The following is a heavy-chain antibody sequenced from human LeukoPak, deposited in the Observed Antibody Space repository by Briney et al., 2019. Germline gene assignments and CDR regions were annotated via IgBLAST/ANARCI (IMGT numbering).Heavy chain of an antibody. D-gene: IGHD6-13*01. V-gene: IGHV4-34*01. CDR3: ARGGGYSSSWYPATYLRRMAYGMDV. CDR2: INHSGST. Sequence: PSETLSLTCAVYGGSFSGYYWSWIRQPPGKGLEWIGEINHSGSTNYNPSLKSRVTISVDTSKNQFSLKLSSVTAADTAVYYCARGGGYSSSWYPATYLRRMAYGMDVWGQGTTVTVSS. CDR1: GGSFSGYY. J-gene: IGHJ6*02.